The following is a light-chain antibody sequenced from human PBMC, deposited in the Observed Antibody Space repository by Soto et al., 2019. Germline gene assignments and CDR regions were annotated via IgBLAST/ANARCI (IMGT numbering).Light chain of an antibody. Sequence: DIQLTQSPSTLSASVGDRVTLTCRASQSINTWLAWYQQKPGKAPSLLISDASSLESGVPSRFSGRGTGTEFTLTIDGLQPDDFATYYCQQYSGYSLFTFGPGTKVDIK. CDR2: DAS. CDR1: QSINTW. J-gene: IGKJ3*01. V-gene: IGKV1-5*01. CDR3: QQYSGYSLFT.